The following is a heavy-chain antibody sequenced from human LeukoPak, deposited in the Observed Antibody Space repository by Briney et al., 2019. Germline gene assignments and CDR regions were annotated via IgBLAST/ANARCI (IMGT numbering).Heavy chain of an antibody. V-gene: IGHV1-8*03. CDR1: GYTFTSYD. J-gene: IGHJ5*02. CDR3: ARATYYYGSGSYGDWFDP. CDR2: MNPNSGNT. D-gene: IGHD3-10*01. Sequence: ASVKVSCKASGYTFTSYDINWVRQATGQGLEWMGWMNPNSGNTGYAQKFQGRVTITRNTSISTAYMELSSLRSEDTAVYYCARATYYYGSGSYGDWFDPWGQRTLVTVSS.